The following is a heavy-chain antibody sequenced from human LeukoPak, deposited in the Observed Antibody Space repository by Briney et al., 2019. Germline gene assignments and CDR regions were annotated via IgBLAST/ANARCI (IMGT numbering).Heavy chain of an antibody. V-gene: IGHV3-21*01. J-gene: IGHJ5*02. CDR3: ARDISAFWSGYQHNWFDP. Sequence: GGSLRLSCAASGFTFSSYSMNWVRQAPGKGLEWVSSISSSSSYIYYADSVKGRFTISRDNAKNSLYLQMNSLRAEDTAVYYCARDISAFWSGYQHNWFDPWGQGTLVTVSS. CDR2: ISSSSSYI. D-gene: IGHD3-3*01. CDR1: GFTFSSYS.